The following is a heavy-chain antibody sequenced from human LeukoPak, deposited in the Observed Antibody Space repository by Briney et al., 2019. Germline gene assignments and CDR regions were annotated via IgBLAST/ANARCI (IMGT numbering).Heavy chain of an antibody. Sequence: GGSLRLSCAASGFTFDDYAMHWVRQAPGKGLEWVSGISWNSGSIGYADSVKGRFTISRDNAKNSLYLQMNSLRAEDTALYYCAKTTLYYDILTGYYFDYWGQGTLVTVSS. D-gene: IGHD3-9*01. V-gene: IGHV3-9*01. CDR2: ISWNSGSI. CDR1: GFTFDDYA. CDR3: AKTTLYYDILTGYYFDY. J-gene: IGHJ4*02.